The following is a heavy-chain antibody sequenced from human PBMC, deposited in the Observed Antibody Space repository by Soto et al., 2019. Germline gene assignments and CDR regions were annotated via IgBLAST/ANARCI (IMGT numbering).Heavy chain of an antibody. CDR1: GASITGSFF. CDR3: ARGMTPPGAPAWYYFDS. V-gene: IGHV4-4*07. J-gene: IGHJ4*02. D-gene: IGHD2-8*02. CDR2: FSLSGTT. Sequence: PSETLSLTCTVPGASITGSFFWSWIRQPAGKGLEWIGRFSLSGTTNYNPSLRSRVTMSADVSKNQFSLRLTSVTAADTALYYCARGMTPPGAPAWYYFDSWGQGTLVTVSS.